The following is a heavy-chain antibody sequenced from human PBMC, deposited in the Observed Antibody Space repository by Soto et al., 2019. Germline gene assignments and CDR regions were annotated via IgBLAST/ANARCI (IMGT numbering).Heavy chain of an antibody. CDR1: GGTFGRYA. V-gene: IGHV1-69*06. Sequence: SVKVSCKASGGTFGRYAISWVRRAPGQSLEWMGQINAGFGATDLAQMFQGRVTITADKSTTTVYMELSSLRSDDTAVYYCATDCSGGSCYGASGMDVWGQGTTVTVYS. J-gene: IGHJ6*02. CDR3: ATDCSGGSCYGASGMDV. CDR2: INAGFGAT. D-gene: IGHD2-15*01.